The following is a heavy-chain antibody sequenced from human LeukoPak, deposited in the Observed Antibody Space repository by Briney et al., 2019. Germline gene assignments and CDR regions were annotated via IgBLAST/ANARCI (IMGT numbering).Heavy chain of an antibody. CDR3: ARRCLRYSSNWFDP. V-gene: IGHV4-34*01. J-gene: IGHJ5*02. CDR1: GGSFSGYY. CDR2: INHSGST. D-gene: IGHD6-19*01. Sequence: SETLSLTCAVYGGSFSGYYWSWIRQPPGKGLEWIGEINHSGSTNYNPSLKSRVTISVDTSKNQFSLKLSSVTAAGTAVYYCARRCLRYSSNWFDPWGQGTLVTVSS.